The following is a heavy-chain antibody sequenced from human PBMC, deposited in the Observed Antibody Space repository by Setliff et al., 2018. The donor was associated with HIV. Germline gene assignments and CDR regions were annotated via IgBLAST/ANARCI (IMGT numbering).Heavy chain of an antibody. D-gene: IGHD3-10*01. CDR2: INHDGIT. J-gene: IGHJ4*02. CDR1: GGSFSGYF. V-gene: IGHV4-34*01. CDR3: ARGKYYFDSGTPSYFDY. Sequence: SETLSLTCAVYGGSFSGYFWSWIRQPPGKGLEWIGEINHDGITNYNPSLKSRVTVSVDTSKSQFSLKLSSVTAADTAVYYCARGKYYFDSGTPSYFDYWGQGSLVTFSS.